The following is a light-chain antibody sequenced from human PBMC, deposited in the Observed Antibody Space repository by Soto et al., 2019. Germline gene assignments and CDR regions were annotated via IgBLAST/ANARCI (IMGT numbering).Light chain of an antibody. Sequence: ESVLTQSPAPPSLSPGERATPSRRASQSVSSYLAWYQQKPGQAPRLLIYGASTRATGIPARFSGSGSGTEFTLTISSLQSEDFAVYYCQQYNNWPPYTFGQGTKVDIK. CDR3: QQYNNWPPYT. V-gene: IGKV3-15*01. CDR2: GAS. CDR1: QSVSSY. J-gene: IGKJ2*01.